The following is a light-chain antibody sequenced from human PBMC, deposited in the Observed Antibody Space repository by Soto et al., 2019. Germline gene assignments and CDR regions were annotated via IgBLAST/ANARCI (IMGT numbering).Light chain of an antibody. J-gene: IGKJ1*01. CDR1: QSTSSY. CDR2: QAS. Sequence: IQVTQSPSTLSPSVGDRVTLTCRASQSTSSYVAWYQQKPGNAPKLLIYQASSLENGVPSRLSGSGSGTEFSLTISSLQPDDSATYYCQQYSSHSTFGQGTKVDIK. V-gene: IGKV1-5*03. CDR3: QQYSSHST.